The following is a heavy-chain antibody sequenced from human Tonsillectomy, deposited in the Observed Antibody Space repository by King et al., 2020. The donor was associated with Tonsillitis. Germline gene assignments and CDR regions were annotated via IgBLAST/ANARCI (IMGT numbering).Heavy chain of an antibody. V-gene: IGHV4-38-2*02. Sequence: QLQESGPGLVKPSETLSLTCTVSNDSITNDYYWGWIRQPPGRGLEWIGSFYQSGNTYYNPSLQSRLTISLDTSKNQFSLRLSSVTAADTAVYYCASRVRPDFRIDPWGKGTLVTVSS. D-gene: IGHD3-3*01. CDR3: ASRVRPDFRIDP. J-gene: IGHJ5*02. CDR1: NDSITNDYY. CDR2: FYQSGNT.